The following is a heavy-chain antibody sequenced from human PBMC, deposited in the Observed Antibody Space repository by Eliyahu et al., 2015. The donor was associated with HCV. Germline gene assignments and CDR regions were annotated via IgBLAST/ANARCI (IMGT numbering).Heavy chain of an antibody. CDR2: ISSSSSYI. V-gene: IGHV3-21*01. CDR1: GFTFSSYS. D-gene: IGHD3-22*01. Sequence: EVQLVESGGGLVKPGGSXRLSCXASGFTFSSYSMNWVRQAPGKGLEWVSSISSSSSYIYYADSVKGRFTISRDNAKNSLYLQMNSLRAEDTAVYYCASSGYYLPFDYWGQGTLVTVSS. J-gene: IGHJ4*02. CDR3: ASSGYYLPFDY.